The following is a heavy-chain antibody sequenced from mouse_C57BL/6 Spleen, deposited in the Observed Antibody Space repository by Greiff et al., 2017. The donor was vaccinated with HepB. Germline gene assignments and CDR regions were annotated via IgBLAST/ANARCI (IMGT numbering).Heavy chain of an antibody. CDR3: ARDGGYEGFAY. D-gene: IGHD2-2*01. V-gene: IGHV1-82*01. J-gene: IGHJ3*01. CDR2: IYPGDGDT. CDR1: GYAFSSSW. Sequence: QVQLQQSGPELVKPGASVKISCKASGYAFSSSWMNWVGQRAGKGLEWIGRIYPGDGDTNYNGKFKGKATLTADKSSSTAYMQLSSLTSEDSAVYVCARDGGYEGFAYWGQGTLVTVSA.